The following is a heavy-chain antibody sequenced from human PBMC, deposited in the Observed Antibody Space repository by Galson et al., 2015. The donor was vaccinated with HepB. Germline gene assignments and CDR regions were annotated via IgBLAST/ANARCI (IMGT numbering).Heavy chain of an antibody. CDR3: ARDMGAAPGAWSDAFDF. CDR1: GDSVSGISAA. V-gene: IGHV6-1*01. CDR2: TYYRSKWNN. D-gene: IGHD6-13*01. Sequence: CAISGDSVSGISAAWNWIRQSPSRGLEWLGRTYYRSKWNNDYALCVKGRIIITADTSKNQVSLQLTSVTPEDTAVYYCARDMGAAPGAWSDAFDFWGQGTVVNVSS. J-gene: IGHJ3*01.